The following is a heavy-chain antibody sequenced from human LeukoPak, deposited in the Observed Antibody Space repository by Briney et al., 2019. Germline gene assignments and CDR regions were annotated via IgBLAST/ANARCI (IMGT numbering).Heavy chain of an antibody. J-gene: IGHJ2*01. V-gene: IGHV4-31*03. CDR1: GGSISSGGYY. CDR3: ARSGPMVGYFDL. CDR2: IYYSGST. Sequence: PSETLSLTCTVSGGSISSGGYYWSWIRQHPGKGLEWIGYIYYSGSTYYNPSLKSRVTISVDTSKNQFSLKLSSVTAADTAVYYCARSGPMVGYFDLWGRGTLVTVSS. D-gene: IGHD3-10*01.